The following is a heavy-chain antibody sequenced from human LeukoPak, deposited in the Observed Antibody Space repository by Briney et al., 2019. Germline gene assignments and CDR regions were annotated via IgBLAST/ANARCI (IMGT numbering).Heavy chain of an antibody. V-gene: IGHV3-74*01. CDR3: ARHGSGSTLDC. J-gene: IGHJ4*02. D-gene: IGHD3-10*01. CDR1: GFSFSSYW. CDR2: ISSDGSST. Sequence: GGSLRLSCAASGFSFSSYWMHWVRQAPGKGLVWVSRISSDGSSTIYADSVKGRFTISRDNAKNTLYLQMNSLRAEDTAVYYCARHGSGSTLDCWGQGILVTVSS.